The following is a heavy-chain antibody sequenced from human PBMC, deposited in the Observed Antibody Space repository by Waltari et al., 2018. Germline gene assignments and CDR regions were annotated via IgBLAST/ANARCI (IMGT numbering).Heavy chain of an antibody. D-gene: IGHD6-13*01. J-gene: IGHJ4*02. Sequence: EVQLLESGGGLVQPGGSLRLSCAASGFTFSSYAMSWVRQAPGKGLEWVSDIRGSGGSTYYADSVKGRFTISRDNSKNTLYLQMNSLRAEDMAVYYCAKGYSSSWGGALGFDYWGQGTLVTVSS. CDR2: IRGSGGST. CDR3: AKGYSSSWGGALGFDY. CDR1: GFTFSSYA. V-gene: IGHV3-23*01.